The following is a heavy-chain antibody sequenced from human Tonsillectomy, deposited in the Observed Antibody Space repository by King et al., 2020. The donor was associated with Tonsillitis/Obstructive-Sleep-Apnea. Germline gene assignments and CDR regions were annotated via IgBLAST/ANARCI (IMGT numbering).Heavy chain of an antibody. CDR3: ARVEGDIAAAGTGWFDP. CDR1: GFTFSSYE. V-gene: IGHV3-48*03. D-gene: IGHD6-13*01. CDR2: ISSSGSTI. Sequence: DVQLVESGGGLVQPGGSLRLSCAASGFTFSSYEMNWVRQAPGKGLEWVSYISSSGSTIYYADSVKGRFTISRDNAKNSLYLQMNSLRAEDTAVYYCARVEGDIAAAGTGWFDPWGQGTLVTVSS. J-gene: IGHJ5*02.